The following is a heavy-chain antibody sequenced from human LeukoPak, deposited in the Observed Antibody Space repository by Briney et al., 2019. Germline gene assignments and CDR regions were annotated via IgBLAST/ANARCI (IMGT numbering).Heavy chain of an antibody. J-gene: IGHJ4*02. CDR2: ISSSSSYI. D-gene: IGHD3-22*01. CDR1: GFTFSSYS. Sequence: KPGGSLRLSCAASGFTFSSYSMNWVCQAPGKGLEWVSSISSSSSYIYYADSVKGRFTISRDNAKNSLYLQMNSLRAEDTAVYYCARAGDGDYYDSSGYSYYWGQGTLVTVSS. CDR3: ARAGDGDYYDSSGYSYY. V-gene: IGHV3-21*01.